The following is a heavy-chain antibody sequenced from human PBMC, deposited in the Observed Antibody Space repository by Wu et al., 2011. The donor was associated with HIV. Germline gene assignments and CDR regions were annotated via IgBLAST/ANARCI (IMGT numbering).Heavy chain of an antibody. J-gene: IGHJ4*02. V-gene: IGHV1-69*14. CDR2: IIPIFGTA. CDR1: GGTFNSYG. D-gene: IGHD2-21*01. Sequence: QVQLVQSGAAVKKPGSSVKVSCKASGGTFNSYGITWVRQAPGQGLEWMGRIIPIFGTANYAQKFQGRVTITADKSTSTAYMELRSLRSEDTAVYYCARDFGGDEEYWGQGTLVTVSS. CDR3: ARDFGGDEEY.